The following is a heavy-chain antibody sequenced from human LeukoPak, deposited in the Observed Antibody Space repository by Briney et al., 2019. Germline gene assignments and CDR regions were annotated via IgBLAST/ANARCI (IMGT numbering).Heavy chain of an antibody. CDR2: IYYSGST. Sequence: PSETLSLTCTVSGGSISSGDYYWIWIRQPPGKGLEWIGYIYYSGSTYYNPSLKSRVTISVDTSKNQFSLKLSSVTAADTAVYYCARVTIWSGYYDYWGQGTLVTVSS. J-gene: IGHJ4*02. V-gene: IGHV4-30-4*08. CDR1: GGSISSGDYY. D-gene: IGHD3-3*01. CDR3: ARVTIWSGYYDY.